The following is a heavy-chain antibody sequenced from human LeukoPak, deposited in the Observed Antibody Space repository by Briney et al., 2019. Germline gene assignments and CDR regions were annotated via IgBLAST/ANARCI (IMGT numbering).Heavy chain of an antibody. V-gene: IGHV1-18*01. Sequence: ASVKVSCKASGYTFIDYAISWVRQAPGQGLEWMGWISAYNGNTNYAQKLQGRVTMTTDTSTSTAYMELRSLRSDNTAVYYCARVDMAAAGIDYWGQGTLVTVSS. CDR3: ARVDMAAAGIDY. J-gene: IGHJ4*02. CDR1: GYTFIDYA. D-gene: IGHD6-13*01. CDR2: ISAYNGNT.